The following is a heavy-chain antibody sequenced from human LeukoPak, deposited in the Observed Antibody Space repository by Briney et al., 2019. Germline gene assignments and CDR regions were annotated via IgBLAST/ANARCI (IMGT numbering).Heavy chain of an antibody. CDR1: GFTFSSYA. J-gene: IGHJ4*02. CDR2: LSGSGDYT. Sequence: TGGSLRLSCAASGFTFSSYAMNWFRQAPGKGLEWVSSLSGSGDYTYYADSVKGRFTISRDNSKNTLYLQMNSLRAEDTAVYYCATTTGYYSSSPLDYWGQGTLVTVSS. D-gene: IGHD3-9*01. CDR3: ATTTGYYSSSPLDY. V-gene: IGHV3-23*01.